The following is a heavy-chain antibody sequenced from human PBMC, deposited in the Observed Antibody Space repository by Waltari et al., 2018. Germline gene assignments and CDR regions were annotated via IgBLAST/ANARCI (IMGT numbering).Heavy chain of an antibody. J-gene: IGHJ4*02. V-gene: IGHV4-59*01. CDR1: GGSISSYY. D-gene: IGHD3-3*01. CDR3: ARESSITIFGVVTIRGENYFDY. CDR2: IYYSGST. Sequence: QVQLQESGPGLVKPSETLSLTCTVSGGSISSYYWSWIRQPPGKGLEWIGYIYYSGSTTYNPSPKSRVTISVDTSKNQFSLKLSSVTAADTAVYYCARESSITIFGVVTIRGENYFDYWGQGTLVTVSS.